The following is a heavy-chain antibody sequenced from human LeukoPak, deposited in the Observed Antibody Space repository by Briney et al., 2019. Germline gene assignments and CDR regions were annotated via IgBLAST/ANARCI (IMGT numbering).Heavy chain of an antibody. Sequence: SETLSLTCTVSGGSISSGSYYWNWIRQPAGKGLEWIGRIYTSGSTNYNPSLKSRVTISVDTSKNQLSLKLSSVTAADTAVYYCARHGYWGQGTLVTVSS. CDR2: IYTSGST. J-gene: IGHJ4*02. CDR1: GGSISSGSYY. CDR3: ARHGY. V-gene: IGHV4-61*02.